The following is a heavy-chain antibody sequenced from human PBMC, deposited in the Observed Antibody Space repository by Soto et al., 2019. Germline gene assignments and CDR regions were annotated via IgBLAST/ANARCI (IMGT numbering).Heavy chain of an antibody. J-gene: IGHJ4*02. CDR2: FDPEDGET. CDR3: ATAPLTHYDFWRGSLDY. Sequence: ASVKVSCKVSGYTLTELSMHWVRQAPGKGLEWMGGFDPEDGETIYAQKFQGRVTMTEDTSTDTAYMELSSLRSEDTAVFYCATAPLTHYDFWRGSLDYWGQGTLVPVSS. V-gene: IGHV1-24*01. D-gene: IGHD3-3*01. CDR1: GYTLTELS.